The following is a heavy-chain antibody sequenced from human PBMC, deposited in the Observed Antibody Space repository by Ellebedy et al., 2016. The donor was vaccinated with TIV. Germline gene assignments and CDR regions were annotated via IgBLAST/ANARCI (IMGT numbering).Heavy chain of an antibody. CDR1: GYTFTNYY. J-gene: IGHJ4*02. CDR2: INPSGGHT. D-gene: IGHD5-18*01. CDR3: ARGGVQVWLHPFDY. Sequence: AASVKVSCKASGYTFTNYYIHWVRQAPGQGLEWVGVINPSGGHTTYTQNFQGRVTMTRHTSTSTVYMDLSSLRSEDTAVYYCARGGVQVWLHPFDYWGQGTLVTVSS. V-gene: IGHV1-46*01.